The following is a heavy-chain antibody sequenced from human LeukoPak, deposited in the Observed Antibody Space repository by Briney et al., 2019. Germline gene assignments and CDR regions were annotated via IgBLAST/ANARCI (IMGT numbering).Heavy chain of an antibody. CDR1: GFTFSSYW. Sequence: PGGSLRLSCAASGFTFSSYWMHWVRQVPGKGLVLVARISTDGSITSYADSVRGRFTVSRDNAKNTVDLQMNSLRAEDTAAYYCAKDNSPGNFGPWGQGTLVTVSS. J-gene: IGHJ5*02. V-gene: IGHV3-74*01. CDR3: AKDNSPGNFGP. CDR2: ISTDGSIT. D-gene: IGHD4-11*01.